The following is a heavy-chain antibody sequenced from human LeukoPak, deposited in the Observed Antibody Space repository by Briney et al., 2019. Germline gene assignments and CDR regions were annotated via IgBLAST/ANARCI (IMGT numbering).Heavy chain of an antibody. Sequence: PGGSLRLSCAASGFTFSDYYMSWIRQAPGKGLEWVSYISSSSSYTNYADSVKGRFTIYSDNAKNSLYLQMNSLRAEDTDVYYCARTLYSPGGVGATAFDARKTYYCGYWGQGTLVSVSS. D-gene: IGHD1-26*01. CDR2: ISSSSSYT. CDR1: GFTFSDYY. J-gene: IGHJ4*02. V-gene: IGHV3-11*06. CDR3: ARTLYSPGGVGATAFDARKTYYCGY.